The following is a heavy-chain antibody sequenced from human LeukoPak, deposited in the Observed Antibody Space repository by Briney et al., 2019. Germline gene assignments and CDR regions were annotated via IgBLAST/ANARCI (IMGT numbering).Heavy chain of an antibody. CDR3: VRVTWRDGYDFSDY. CDR1: GFAVFNHG. V-gene: IGHV3-30*03. D-gene: IGHD5-12*01. Sequence: GGSLRLSCAASGFAVFNHGMYWVRQAPAKGLEWVAHLSLTGSNGFYADSVKGRFTISRDDSKNTLYLQMNRLRAEDTALYFCVRVTWRDGYDFSDYWGRGTLVTVSS. CDR2: LSLTGSNG. J-gene: IGHJ4*02.